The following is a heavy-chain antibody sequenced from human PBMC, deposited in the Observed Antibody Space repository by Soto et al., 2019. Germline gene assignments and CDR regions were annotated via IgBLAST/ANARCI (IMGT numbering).Heavy chain of an antibody. J-gene: IGHJ6*02. CDR1: GFTFSSYA. V-gene: IGHV3-23*01. CDR2: ISTSGGST. Sequence: GGSLRLSCAASGFTFSSYAMSWVRQAPGKGLEWVSSISTSGGSTYYADSVKGRFTISRDNSNNTLYLQMNSLRAEDTAVYYCSLSDRYYGMDVWGLGTAVTVSS. CDR3: SLSDRYYGMDV.